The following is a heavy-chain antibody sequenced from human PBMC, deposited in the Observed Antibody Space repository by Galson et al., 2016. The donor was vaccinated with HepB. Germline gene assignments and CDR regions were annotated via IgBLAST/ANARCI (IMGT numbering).Heavy chain of an antibody. V-gene: IGHV3-49*03. Sequence: SLRLSCAASGFTFGDYSMSWFRQAPGKGLEWVGFIRSKVYGGTPEYAASVKGRFSISRDDSKSIAYLQMNSLKTEDTAVYYCTRFTSRYFDMPFFWGQGTLVSVSS. CDR2: IRSKVYGGTP. CDR1: GFTFGDYS. J-gene: IGHJ4*02. D-gene: IGHD3-9*01. CDR3: TRFTSRYFDMPFF.